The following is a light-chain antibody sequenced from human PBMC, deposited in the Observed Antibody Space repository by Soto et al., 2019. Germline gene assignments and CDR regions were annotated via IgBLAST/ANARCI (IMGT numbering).Light chain of an antibody. CDR3: QHYNSYPFT. V-gene: IGKV1-5*03. CDR2: RAS. CDR1: QSISDS. J-gene: IGKJ3*01. Sequence: DIQMTQSPSTLSASVGDRVTITCRASQSISDSLVWYQQRSGKAPKLLIYRASSLQSGVPSRFSGSGSGTEFTLTISSLQPDDFATYYCQHYNSYPFTFGPGTQVDIK.